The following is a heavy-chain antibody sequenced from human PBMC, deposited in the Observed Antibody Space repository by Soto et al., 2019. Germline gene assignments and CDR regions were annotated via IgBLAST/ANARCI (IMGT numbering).Heavy chain of an antibody. V-gene: IGHV3-64*02. CDR1: GLTFSNYP. CDR3: AREGTPGSTDY. Sequence: GGSLRLSCAASGLTFSNYPMHWVRQAPGKGLESVSAISGNGGSTYYGDSVRGRFTISRDNSRNTLYLQMGSLRAEDTAVYYCAREGTPGSTDYWGQGTLVTVSS. J-gene: IGHJ4*02. CDR2: ISGNGGST. D-gene: IGHD1-1*01.